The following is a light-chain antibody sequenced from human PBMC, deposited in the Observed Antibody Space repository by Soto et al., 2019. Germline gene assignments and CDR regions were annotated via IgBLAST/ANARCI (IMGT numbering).Light chain of an antibody. V-gene: IGKV1-12*01. CDR2: AAS. Sequence: DIQMTQSPSSLSASVGDRVTITCRASRSISSWLAWYQQKPGKAPKLLIYAASSLQSRVPSRFSGSGSGTDFTLTISSLQPEDFATYYCQQANSFPLPFGGGTKVDI. CDR1: RSISSW. J-gene: IGKJ4*01. CDR3: QQANSFPLP.